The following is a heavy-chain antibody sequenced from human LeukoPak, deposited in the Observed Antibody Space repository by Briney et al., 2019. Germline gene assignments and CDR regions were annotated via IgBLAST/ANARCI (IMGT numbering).Heavy chain of an antibody. CDR2: INLRNGNT. V-gene: IGHV1-18*04. CDR1: GYTFNKFG. D-gene: IGHD2-2*02. J-gene: IGHJ4*02. CDR3: ARYSLSSCDTRDYYVVF. Sequence: ASVKVSYKASGYTFNKFGIRLLRQAPGQGLEWMGWINLRNGNTNYAQNLQDRVIMNTDTTTSTASVELRILKAADTAIYYCARYSLSSCDTRDYYVVFWGQGTLVTVSS.